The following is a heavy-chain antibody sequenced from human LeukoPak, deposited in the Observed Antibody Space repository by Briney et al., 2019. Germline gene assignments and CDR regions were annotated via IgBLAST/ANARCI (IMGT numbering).Heavy chain of an antibody. CDR3: ARDWQYYDFWSGYYSSGY. J-gene: IGHJ4*02. D-gene: IGHD3-3*01. CDR1: GYTFTGYY. Sequence: ASVKVSCKASGYTFTGYYMHWVRQAPGQGLEWMGWINPNSGGTNYAQKFQGRVTMTRDTSISTAYMELSRLRSDDTAVYYCARDWQYYDFWSGYYSSGYWGQGTLVTVSS. V-gene: IGHV1-2*02. CDR2: INPNSGGT.